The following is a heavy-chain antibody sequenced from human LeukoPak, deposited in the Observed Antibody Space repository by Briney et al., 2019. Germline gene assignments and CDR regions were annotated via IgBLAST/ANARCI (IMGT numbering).Heavy chain of an antibody. Sequence: PSETLSLTCTVSGASIFGSDYYWGWIRQPPGKGLEWIGSIYYSGSTFYNPSLKSRVTISVDTSKNQFSLKLSSVTAADTAVYYCARHVGASLRGVGYWGQGTLVTVSS. CDR1: GASIFGSDYY. CDR2: IYYSGST. CDR3: ARHVGASLRGVGY. J-gene: IGHJ4*02. D-gene: IGHD3-3*01. V-gene: IGHV4-39*01.